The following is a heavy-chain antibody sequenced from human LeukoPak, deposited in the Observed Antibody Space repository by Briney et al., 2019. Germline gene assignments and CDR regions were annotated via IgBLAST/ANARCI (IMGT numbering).Heavy chain of an antibody. D-gene: IGHD1-1*01. J-gene: IGHJ4*02. Sequence: GGSLRLSCAASGFTFSSYAMGWVRQAPGKGLEWVSSISGSGASTYYADSVKGRFTISRDNSKDTLYLQMNSLRAEDTAVYYCAKYSGSWNNDYWGQGTLVTVSS. CDR1: GFTFSSYA. CDR2: ISGSGAST. V-gene: IGHV3-23*01. CDR3: AKYSGSWNNDY.